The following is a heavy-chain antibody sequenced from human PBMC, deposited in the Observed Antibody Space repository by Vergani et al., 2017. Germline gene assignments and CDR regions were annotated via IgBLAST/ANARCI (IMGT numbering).Heavy chain of an antibody. J-gene: IGHJ3*02. CDR3: ARERCSGGSCYSFRVGAFDI. V-gene: IGHV1-69*12. CDR1: GGTLSSYA. Sequence: QVPLVQSGAEVKKPGSSVKVSCKASGGTLSSYAISWVRQAPGQGLEWMGGIIPIFGTANYAQKFQGRVTITADDSTSTAYMELSSLRSEDTAVYYCARERCSGGSCYSFRVGAFDIWGQGTMVTVSS. D-gene: IGHD2-15*01. CDR2: IIPIFGTA.